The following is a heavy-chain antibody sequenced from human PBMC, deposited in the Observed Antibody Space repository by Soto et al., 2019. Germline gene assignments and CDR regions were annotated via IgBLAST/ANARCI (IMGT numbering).Heavy chain of an antibody. J-gene: IGHJ4*02. D-gene: IGHD2-2*01. V-gene: IGHV4-34*01. CDR3: AQSTGWPGFDF. CDR1: GGSFSGYY. CDR2: INHSGST. Sequence: PSETLSLTCAVYGGSFSGYYWTWIRQPPGTGLELIGEINHSGSTNYNPSLKSRVTISVDTSKNQFSLKLASVTAADTAVYYCAQSTGWPGFDFWGQGVLVTVSS.